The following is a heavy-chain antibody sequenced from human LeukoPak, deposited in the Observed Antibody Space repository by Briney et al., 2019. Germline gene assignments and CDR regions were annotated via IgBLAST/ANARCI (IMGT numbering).Heavy chain of an antibody. D-gene: IGHD3-22*01. CDR1: GGSISSFY. CDR2: IYTSGST. J-gene: IGHJ4*02. CDR3: ARHGYYYDSSGYYYFDY. Sequence: PSETLSLTCTVSGGSISSFYWSWIRQPAGKGLEWIGRIYTSGSTYYNPSLKSRVTISVDTSKNQFSLKLSSVTAADTAVYYCARHGYYYDSSGYYYFDYWGQGTLVTVSS. V-gene: IGHV4-4*07.